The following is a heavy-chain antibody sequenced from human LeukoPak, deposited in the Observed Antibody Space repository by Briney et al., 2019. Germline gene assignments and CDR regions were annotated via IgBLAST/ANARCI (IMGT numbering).Heavy chain of an antibody. V-gene: IGHV3-48*03. CDR2: ISSSGSTI. J-gene: IGHJ5*02. Sequence: GGSLRLSCAASGFTFSSYAMSWVRQAPGKGLEWVSYISSSGSTIYYADSVKGRFTISRGNAKNSLYLQMNSLRAEDTAVYYCARGLSTYYDFWSGVNWFDPWGQGTLVTVSS. CDR3: ARGLSTYYDFWSGVNWFDP. CDR1: GFTFSSYA. D-gene: IGHD3-3*01.